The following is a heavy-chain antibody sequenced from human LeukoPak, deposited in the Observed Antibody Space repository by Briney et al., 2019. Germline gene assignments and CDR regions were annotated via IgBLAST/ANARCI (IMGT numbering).Heavy chain of an antibody. D-gene: IGHD6-19*01. CDR3: AREGGYSSGWYGY. V-gene: IGHV4-34*01. CDR1: GGSFSGYY. CDR2: INHSGST. J-gene: IGHJ4*02. Sequence: SETLSLTCAVYGGSFSGYYWSWIRQPPGKGLEWIGEINHSGSTNYNPSLKSRVTTSVDTSKNQFSLKLSSVTAADTAVYYCAREGGYSSGWYGYWGQGTLVTVSS.